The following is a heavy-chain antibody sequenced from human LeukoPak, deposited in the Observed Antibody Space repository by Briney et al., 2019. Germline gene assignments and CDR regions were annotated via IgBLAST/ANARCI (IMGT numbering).Heavy chain of an antibody. J-gene: IGHJ4*02. V-gene: IGHV1-2*02. D-gene: IGHD3-16*01. CDR2: INPNGGGT. CDR3: ARDWGSLTGDVGGVDY. Sequence: ASVKVSCRTSGYTFTGYYMHWVRQAPGQGLEWVGWINPNGGGTNYAQNFQGRVTITRDTSLATAYMELTRLRSDDTAIYYCARDWGSLTGDVGGVDYWGQGTLVTVSS. CDR1: GYTFTGYY.